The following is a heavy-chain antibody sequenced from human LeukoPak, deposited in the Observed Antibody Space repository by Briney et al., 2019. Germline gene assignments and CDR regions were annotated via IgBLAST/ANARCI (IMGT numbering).Heavy chain of an antibody. CDR2: SNLNSGGT. Sequence: ASVKVSCKASGYTFSDYYMHWIRQAPGQGLEWMGFSNLNSGGTNYAQKFQGRVTMTRDTSISTAYMELSGLRSDDTAFYYCARAKPPLWVRGVTEFDFWGQGALVTVSS. D-gene: IGHD3-10*01. CDR3: ARAKPPLWVRGVTEFDF. V-gene: IGHV1-2*02. J-gene: IGHJ4*02. CDR1: GYTFSDYY.